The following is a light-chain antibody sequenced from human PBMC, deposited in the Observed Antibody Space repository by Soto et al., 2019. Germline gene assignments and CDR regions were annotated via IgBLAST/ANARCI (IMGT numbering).Light chain of an antibody. CDR3: QQFQTYPIT. J-gene: IGKJ5*01. Sequence: IQLTQSPSSPSASLADRVTITCRASQGISTFLAWYQQKPGKAPKLLISGASILQSGVPSRFSGSGSGTDFTLTISSLQPEDFATYYCQQFQTYPITFGQGTRLEIK. CDR2: GAS. CDR1: QGISTF. V-gene: IGKV1-9*01.